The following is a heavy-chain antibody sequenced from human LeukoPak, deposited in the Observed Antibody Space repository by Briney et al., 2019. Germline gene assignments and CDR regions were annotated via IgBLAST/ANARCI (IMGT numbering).Heavy chain of an antibody. J-gene: IGHJ6*02. V-gene: IGHV3-21*01. CDR1: GFTFSSYS. CDR2: ISSSSYI. D-gene: IGHD3-3*01. Sequence: GGSLRLSCAASGFTFSSYSMNWVRQAPGKGLEWVSSISSSSYIYYADSVKGRFTISRDNAKNSLYLQMNSLRAEDTAVYYCASLRVTIYYGMDVWGQGTTVTVSS. CDR3: ASLRVTIYYGMDV.